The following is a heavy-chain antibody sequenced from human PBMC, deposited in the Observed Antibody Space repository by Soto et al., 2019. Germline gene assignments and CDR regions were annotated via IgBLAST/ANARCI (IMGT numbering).Heavy chain of an antibody. CDR3: ARVRIGSGSYYNQPGGRYYYGMDV. CDR1: GGSFSGYY. D-gene: IGHD3-10*01. Sequence: SETLSLTCAVYGGSFSGYYWSWIRQPPGKGLEWIGEINHSGSTNYNPSLKSRVTISVDTSKNQFSLKLSSVTAADTAVYYCARVRIGSGSYYNQPGGRYYYGMDVWGQGTTVTVSS. CDR2: INHSGST. V-gene: IGHV4-34*01. J-gene: IGHJ6*02.